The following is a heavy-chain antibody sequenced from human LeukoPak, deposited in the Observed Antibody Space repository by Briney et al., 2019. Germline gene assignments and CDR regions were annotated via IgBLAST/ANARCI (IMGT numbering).Heavy chain of an antibody. CDR3: ARSPSRSGASGFDY. Sequence: KSSETLSLTCTVSGASISSYYWSWIRQPPGKGLEWIGYIYYSGSTNYNPSLKSRVTISIDTSKNQFSLRLSSVTAADTAVYYCARSPSRSGASGFDYWGQGTLVTVSS. J-gene: IGHJ4*02. CDR2: IYYSGST. V-gene: IGHV4-59*01. D-gene: IGHD3-10*01. CDR1: GASISSYY.